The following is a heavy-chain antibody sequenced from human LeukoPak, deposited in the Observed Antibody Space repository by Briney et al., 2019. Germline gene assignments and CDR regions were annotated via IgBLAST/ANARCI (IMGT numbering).Heavy chain of an antibody. V-gene: IGHV1-69*13. CDR2: IIPIFGTA. D-gene: IGHD5-18*01. CDR1: GGTFSSYA. CDR3: ARDKAPANSYGYVRDFDY. J-gene: IGHJ4*02. Sequence: SVKVSCKASGGTFSSYAISWVRQAPGQGLEWMGGIIPIFGTANYAQKFQGRVTITADESTSTAYMELSSLRSEDTAVYYCARDKAPANSYGYVRDFDYWGQGTLVTVSS.